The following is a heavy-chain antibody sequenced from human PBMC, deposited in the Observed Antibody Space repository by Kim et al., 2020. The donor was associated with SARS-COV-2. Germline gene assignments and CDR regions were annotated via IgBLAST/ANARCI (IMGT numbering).Heavy chain of an antibody. V-gene: IGHV3-9*01. CDR2: ISWNSGSI. CDR1: GFTFGDYA. CDR3: AKDISFATTGNYYYGMDV. J-gene: IGHJ6*02. D-gene: IGHD4-17*01. Sequence: GGSLRLSCAASGFTFGDYAMHWVRQAPGKGLEWVSGISWNSGSIGYADSVKGRFTISRDNAKNSLYLQMNSLRAEDTALYYCAKDISFATTGNYYYGMDVWGQGTTVTVSS.